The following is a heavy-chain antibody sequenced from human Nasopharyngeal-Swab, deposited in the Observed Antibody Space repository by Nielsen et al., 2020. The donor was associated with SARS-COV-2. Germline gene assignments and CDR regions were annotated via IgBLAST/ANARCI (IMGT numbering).Heavy chain of an antibody. D-gene: IGHD3-9*01. V-gene: IGHV3-74*01. Sequence: GESLKISCAASGFTFSSYWMHWVCQAPGKGLVWVSRINSDGSSTSYADSVKGRFTISRDNSKNTLYLQMNSLRAEDTAVYYCARDPHYSRYYYFDYWGQGTLVTVSS. CDR2: INSDGSST. CDR1: GFTFSSYW. CDR3: ARDPHYSRYYYFDY. J-gene: IGHJ4*02.